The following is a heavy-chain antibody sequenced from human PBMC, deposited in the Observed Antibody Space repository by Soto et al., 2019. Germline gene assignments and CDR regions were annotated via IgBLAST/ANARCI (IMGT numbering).Heavy chain of an antibody. Sequence: EVQLVESGGGLVQPGGSLRLSCAASGFTVSSNYMSWVRQAPGKGLEWVSVIYGGGTTYYDDAVKARFTISRDNSKNTLYLQMNSLRAEDTAVYYCARNGDSSDYRGWFDPWGQGTLVTVSS. D-gene: IGHD3-22*01. CDR2: IYGGGTT. J-gene: IGHJ5*02. CDR1: GFTVSSNY. CDR3: ARNGDSSDYRGWFDP. V-gene: IGHV3-66*01.